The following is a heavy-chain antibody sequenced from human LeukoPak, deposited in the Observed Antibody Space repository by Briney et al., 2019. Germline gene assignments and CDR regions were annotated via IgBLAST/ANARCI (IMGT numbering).Heavy chain of an antibody. Sequence: SETLSLTCAVYGGSFSGYYWSWIRQPPGKGLEWIGEINHSGSTNYNPSLKSRVTISVDTSKNQFSLKLSSVAAADTAVYYCGRGGPLGSSGYHQKPFDYWGQGTLVTVSS. D-gene: IGHD3-22*01. CDR1: GGSFSGYY. CDR2: INHSGST. J-gene: IGHJ4*02. CDR3: GRGGPLGSSGYHQKPFDY. V-gene: IGHV4-34*01.